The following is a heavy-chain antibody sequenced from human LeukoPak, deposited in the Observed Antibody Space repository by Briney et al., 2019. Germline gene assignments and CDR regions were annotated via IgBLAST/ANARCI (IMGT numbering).Heavy chain of an antibody. J-gene: IGHJ4*02. Sequence: QPGGSLRLSCAASGFTFSSYAMHWVRQAPGKGLEWVAVISYDGSNKYYADSVKGRFTISRDNSKNTLYLQMNSLRAEDTAVYYCARDTITDTAMVLLPDYWGQGTLVTVSS. CDR3: ARDTITDTAMVLLPDY. D-gene: IGHD5-18*01. CDR2: ISYDGSNK. CDR1: GFTFSSYA. V-gene: IGHV3-30*04.